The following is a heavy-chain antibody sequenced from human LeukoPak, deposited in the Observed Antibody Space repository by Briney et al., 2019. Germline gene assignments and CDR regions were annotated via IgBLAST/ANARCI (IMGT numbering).Heavy chain of an antibody. CDR3: ARGLEIVVVPAAASGY. CDR2: INWNGGST. V-gene: IGHV3-20*04. J-gene: IGHJ4*02. D-gene: IGHD2-2*01. Sequence: GGSLRLSCAASGFTFDDYGMSWVRQAPGKGLEWVSGINWNGGSTGYADSVKGRFTISRDNAKNSLYLQMNSLRAEDTALYYCARGLEIVVVPAAASGYWGQGTLVTVSS. CDR1: GFTFDDYG.